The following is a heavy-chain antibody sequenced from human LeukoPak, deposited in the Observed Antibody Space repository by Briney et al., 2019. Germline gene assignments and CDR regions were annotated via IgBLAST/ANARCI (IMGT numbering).Heavy chain of an antibody. J-gene: IGHJ4*02. CDR3: ARARDRAQTSNFDY. CDR2: IIPIFGTA. V-gene: IGHV1-69*06. CDR1: GGTFSSYA. D-gene: IGHD2-15*01. Sequence: SVKVSCKASGGTFSSYAISWVRQAPGQGLEWMGGIIPIFGTANYAQKFQGRVTITADKSTRTAYMELSSLRSEDTAVYYCARARDRAQTSNFDYWGQGTLVTVSS.